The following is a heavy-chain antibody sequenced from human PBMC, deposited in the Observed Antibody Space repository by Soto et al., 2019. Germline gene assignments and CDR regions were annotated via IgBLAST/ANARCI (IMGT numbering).Heavy chain of an antibody. J-gene: IGHJ6*02. CDR2: INHSGST. D-gene: IGHD2-2*01. CDR3: ARGPSQPAAFPAQDV. CDR1: GGSFSGYY. V-gene: IGHV4-34*01. Sequence: SETLSLTCAVYGGSFSGYYWSWIRQPPGKGLEWIGEINHSGSTNYNPSLKSRVTISVDTSKNQFSLKLSSVTAADTAVYYCARGPSQPAAFPAQDVWGQGTTVT.